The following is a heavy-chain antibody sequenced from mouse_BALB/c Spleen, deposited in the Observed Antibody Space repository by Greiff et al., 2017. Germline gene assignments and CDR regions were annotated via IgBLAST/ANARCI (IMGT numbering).Heavy chain of an antibody. CDR1: GFTFSSFG. CDR3: ARWGNYDYYAMDY. CDR2: ISSGSSTI. D-gene: IGHD2-1*01. V-gene: IGHV5-17*02. Sequence: EVKLVESGGGLVQPGGSRKLSCAASGFTFSSFGMHWVRQAPEKGLEWVAYISSGSSTIYYADTVKGRFTISRDNPKNTLFLQMTSLRSEDTAMYYCARWGNYDYYAMDYWGQGTSVTVSS. J-gene: IGHJ4*01.